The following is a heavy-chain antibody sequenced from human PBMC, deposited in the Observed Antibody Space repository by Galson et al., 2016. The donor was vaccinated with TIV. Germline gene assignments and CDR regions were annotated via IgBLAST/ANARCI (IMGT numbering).Heavy chain of an antibody. J-gene: IGHJ5*02. CDR1: GYTFTDYY. V-gene: IGHV1-2*02. D-gene: IGHD2-8*01. Sequence: SVKVSCKASGYTFTDYYIHWVRQAPGPGLEWMGWINPNSGDTHFPQKFQGRVTMTRDTSINTAYMELSRLTSDDTAVYYCARDVSGSHSWFDPWGQGTLVTVPS. CDR3: ARDVSGSHSWFDP. CDR2: INPNSGDT.